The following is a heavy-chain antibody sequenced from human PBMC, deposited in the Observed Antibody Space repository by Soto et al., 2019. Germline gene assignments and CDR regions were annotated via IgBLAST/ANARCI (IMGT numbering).Heavy chain of an antibody. Sequence: XSVKVSCNASGNTFSTYGIHWVRQAPGQGLECMGWISAYNGDTDYSQNFQGRVTMTTDTSTSTAYMELRSLRSDDTAVYYCARKAPRITRAAHKCVDHWGQGTLVTVSS. CDR1: GNTFSTYG. CDR3: ARKAPRITRAAHKCVDH. V-gene: IGHV1-18*01. J-gene: IGHJ5*02. CDR2: ISAYNGDT. D-gene: IGHD3-16*01.